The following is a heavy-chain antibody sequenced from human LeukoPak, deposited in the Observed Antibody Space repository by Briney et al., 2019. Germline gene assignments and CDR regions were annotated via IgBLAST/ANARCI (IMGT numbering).Heavy chain of an antibody. Sequence: SSETLSLTCTVSGGSISSSSYYWGWIRQPPWKGLEWIGSIYYSGSTYYNPSLKSRVTISVDTSKNQFSLKLSSVTAADTAVYYCARQGAFNYWGQGTLVTVSS. J-gene: IGHJ4*02. V-gene: IGHV4-39*01. CDR2: IYYSGST. D-gene: IGHD3-16*01. CDR1: GGSISSSSYY. CDR3: ARQGAFNY.